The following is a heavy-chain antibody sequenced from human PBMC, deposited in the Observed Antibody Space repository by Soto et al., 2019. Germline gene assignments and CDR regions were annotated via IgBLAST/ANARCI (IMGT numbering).Heavy chain of an antibody. CDR1: GYTFTGYY. V-gene: IGHV1-2*04. J-gene: IGHJ6*02. D-gene: IGHD1-26*01. CDR2: INPNSGGT. CDR3: ARVRVYSGCCYLYYGMAV. Sequence: ASVKVSCKASGYTFTGYYMHWVRQAPGQGLEWMGWINPNSGGTNYAQKFQGWVTMTRDTSISTAYMELSRLRSDDTAVYYCARVRVYSGCCYLYYGMAVWGQGSTVPVSS.